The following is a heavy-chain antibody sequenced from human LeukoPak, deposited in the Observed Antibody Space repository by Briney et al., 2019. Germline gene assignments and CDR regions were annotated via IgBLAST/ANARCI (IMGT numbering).Heavy chain of an antibody. CDR2: VYYTGST. V-gene: IGHV4-59*01. J-gene: IGHJ4*02. CDR1: SGFITAYY. Sequence: SETLSLTCSVSSGFITAYYWSWIRQPPGKGLEWIGYVYYTGSTEYNPSLRSRVTISLEMSTHQFSLNLTSVTAADTAVYYCATNTGTVFDYWGQGALVTVSS. CDR3: ATNTGTVFDY. D-gene: IGHD7-27*01.